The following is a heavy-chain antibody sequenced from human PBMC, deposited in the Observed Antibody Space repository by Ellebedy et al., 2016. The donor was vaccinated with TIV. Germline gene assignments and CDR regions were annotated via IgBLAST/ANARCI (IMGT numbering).Heavy chain of an antibody. CDR3: ARLGYSYGYWGDTIDY. CDR2: TYFGDFET. CDR1: GY. Sequence: GESLKISCKGSGYIAWVRQMAGKGLEWMGITYFGDFETRYSPSFQGQVTISADKSISTAYLQWSSLKASDTAMYYCARLGYSYGYWGDTIDYWGQGTLVTVSS. D-gene: IGHD5-18*01. V-gene: IGHV5-51*01. J-gene: IGHJ4*02.